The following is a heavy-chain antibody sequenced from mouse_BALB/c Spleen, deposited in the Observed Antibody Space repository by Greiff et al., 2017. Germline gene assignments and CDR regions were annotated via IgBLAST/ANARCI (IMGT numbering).Heavy chain of an antibody. J-gene: IGHJ3*01. V-gene: IGHV5-15*02. CDR3: ARVYEYGFAY. Sequence: EVMLVESGGGLVQPGGSRKLSCAASGFTFSDYGMAWVRQAPGKGPEWVAFISNLAYSIYYADTVTGRFTISRENAKNTLYLEMSSLRSEDTAMYYCARVYEYGFAYWGQGTLVTVSA. D-gene: IGHD2-4*01. CDR2: ISNLAYSI. CDR1: GFTFSDYG.